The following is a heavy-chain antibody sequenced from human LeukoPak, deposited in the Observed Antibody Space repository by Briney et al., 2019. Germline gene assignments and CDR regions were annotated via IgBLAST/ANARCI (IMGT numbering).Heavy chain of an antibody. CDR1: GGXXXSYY. J-gene: IGHJ2*01. CDR2: IYFSGST. V-gene: IGHV4-59*08. Sequence: LXLXXXXSGGXXXSYYWSWIRQPPGKGLEYIGYIYFSGSTNYNPSLKSRVTISIDTSKNQFSLKLSSVTAADTAVYYCARQAAYRWYFDLWDRGTLVTVSS. CDR3: ARQAAYRWYFDL.